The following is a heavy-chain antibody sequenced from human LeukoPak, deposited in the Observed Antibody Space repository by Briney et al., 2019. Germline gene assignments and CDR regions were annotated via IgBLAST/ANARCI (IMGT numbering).Heavy chain of an antibody. CDR2: ISGSGGST. D-gene: IGHD1-26*01. Sequence: GGSLRLSCAASGFTFSSYAISWVRQAPGKGLEWVSAISGSGGSTYYADSVKGRFTISRDNSKNTLYLQMNSLRAEDTAVYYCAKAGYSGSYFDYWGQGNLVTVSS. CDR3: AKAGYSGSYFDY. V-gene: IGHV3-23*01. J-gene: IGHJ4*02. CDR1: GFTFSSYA.